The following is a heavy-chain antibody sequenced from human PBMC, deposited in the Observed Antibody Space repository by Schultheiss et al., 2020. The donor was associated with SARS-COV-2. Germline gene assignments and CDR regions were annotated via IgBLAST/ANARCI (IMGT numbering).Heavy chain of an antibody. CDR2: ISSSSSTI. CDR3: ARVWGLTLFSSSWYFDY. D-gene: IGHD6-13*01. CDR1: GFTFSSYS. Sequence: GESLKISCAASGFTFSSYSMNWVRQAPGKGLEWVSYISSSSSTIYYADSVKVRFTISRDNAKNSLYLQMNSLRAEDTAVYYCARVWGLTLFSSSWYFDYWGQGTLVTVSS. J-gene: IGHJ4*02. V-gene: IGHV3-48*01.